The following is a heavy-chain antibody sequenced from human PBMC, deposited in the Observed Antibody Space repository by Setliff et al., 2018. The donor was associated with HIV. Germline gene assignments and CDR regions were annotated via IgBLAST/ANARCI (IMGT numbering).Heavy chain of an antibody. J-gene: IGHJ4*02. D-gene: IGHD3-3*01. Sequence: SETLSLTCAVHGGPLTDHYWNWIRQSPGKGLEWIAEVHHTGYLNYNPSLKSRVTISVDTSKSQFSLKLNSVTAADTAVYYCARDQSDWFYWGQGTQVTVSS. V-gene: IGHV4-34*01. CDR1: GGPLTDHY. CDR3: ARDQSDWFY. CDR2: VHHTGYL.